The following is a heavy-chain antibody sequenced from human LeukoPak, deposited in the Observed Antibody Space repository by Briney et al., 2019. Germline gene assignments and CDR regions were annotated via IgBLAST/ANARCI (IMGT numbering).Heavy chain of an antibody. V-gene: IGHV3-30*04. CDR3: TTYYLLVRTFDY. J-gene: IGHJ4*02. D-gene: IGHD3-10*01. CDR2: ISYDGSNK. Sequence: PGGSLRLSCAASGFTFSSYAMHWVRQAPGKGLEWVAVISYDGSNKYYADSVKGRFTISRDNSKNTLYLQMNSLRAEDTAVYYCTTYYLLVRTFDYWGQGTLVTVSS. CDR1: GFTFSSYA.